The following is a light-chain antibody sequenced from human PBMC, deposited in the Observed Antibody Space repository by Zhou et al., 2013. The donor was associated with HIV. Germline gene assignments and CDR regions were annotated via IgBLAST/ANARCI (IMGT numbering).Light chain of an antibody. J-gene: IGKJ1*01. CDR1: QNINTW. V-gene: IGKV1-5*03. CDR3: QQYSDYPRT. Sequence: DIQLTQSPSTLSASLGDRVTITCRASQNINTWLAWYQQKPGKAPKLLIYTTSILQSGVPSRFSGSGSGTEFTLTVSGLQPDDLATYYCQQYSDYPRTFGQGTKVEI. CDR2: TTS.